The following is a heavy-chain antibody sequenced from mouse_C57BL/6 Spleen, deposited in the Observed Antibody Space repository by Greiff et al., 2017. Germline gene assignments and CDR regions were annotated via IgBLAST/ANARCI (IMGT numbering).Heavy chain of an antibody. V-gene: IGHV1-81*01. CDR3: ARDYGSPYWYFDV. D-gene: IGHD1-1*01. Sequence: QVQLQQSGAELARPGASVKLSCKASGYTFTSYGLSWVKQRTGQGLEWIGEIYPRSGNTYYNEKFKGKATLTADKSSSTAYMELRSLTSEDSAVYFCARDYGSPYWYFDVWGTGTTVTVSS. CDR1: GYTFTSYG. CDR2: IYPRSGNT. J-gene: IGHJ1*03.